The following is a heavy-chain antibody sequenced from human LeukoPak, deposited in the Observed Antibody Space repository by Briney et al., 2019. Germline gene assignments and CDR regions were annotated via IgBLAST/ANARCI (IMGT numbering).Heavy chain of an antibody. Sequence: TLSLTCTVSGASISSGDYYWSWIRQPPGKALEWLARIDWDDDKFYSTSLKTRLTISKDTSKNQVVLTMTNMDPVDTATYYCARTRYSSGKQDFDYWGQGTLVTVSS. CDR1: GASISSGDYY. CDR3: ARTRYSSGKQDFDY. D-gene: IGHD6-19*01. V-gene: IGHV2-70*16. CDR2: IDWDDDK. J-gene: IGHJ4*02.